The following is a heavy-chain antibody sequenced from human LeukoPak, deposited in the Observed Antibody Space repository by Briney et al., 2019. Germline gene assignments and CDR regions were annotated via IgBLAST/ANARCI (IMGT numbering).Heavy chain of an antibody. CDR3: ARDRSELRFFDWFLDF. CDR2: INPNSGGT. Sequence: ASVKVSCKASGYTFTGYYMHWARQAPGQGLEWMGWINPNSGGTNYAQKFQGRVTMTRDTSISTAYMELSRLRSDDTAVYHCARDRSELRFFDWFLDFWGQGTLVTVSS. CDR1: GYTFTGYY. D-gene: IGHD3-9*01. V-gene: IGHV1-2*02. J-gene: IGHJ4*02.